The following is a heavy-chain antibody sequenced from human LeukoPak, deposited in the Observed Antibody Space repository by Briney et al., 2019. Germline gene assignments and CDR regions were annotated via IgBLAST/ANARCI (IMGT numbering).Heavy chain of an antibody. Sequence: TSETLSLTCAVYGGSFSGYYWSWIRQPPGKGLEWIGEINHSGSTNYNPSLKSRVTISVDTSKNQFSLKLSTVTAADTAVYYCARGRDYGFDYWGQGTLVTVSS. J-gene: IGHJ4*02. V-gene: IGHV4-34*01. D-gene: IGHD4-17*01. CDR1: GGSFSGYY. CDR2: INHSGST. CDR3: ARGRDYGFDY.